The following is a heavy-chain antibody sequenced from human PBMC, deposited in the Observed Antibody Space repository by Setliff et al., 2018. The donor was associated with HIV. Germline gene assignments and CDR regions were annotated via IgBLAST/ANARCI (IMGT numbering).Heavy chain of an antibody. CDR2: IYPGGFDT. J-gene: IGHJ4*02. CDR1: GYTFTDFS. CDR3: ARRGIGKYSSGWFDF. V-gene: IGHV5-51*01. D-gene: IGHD6-19*01. Sequence: PGESLKISCKGLGYTFTDFSIAWVRQVPGKGLEWVGSIYPGGFDTRYSPSLQGQVTISADNFISTAFLHWSNLRASDTAFYYCARRGIGKYSSGWFDFWGQGTLVTVSS.